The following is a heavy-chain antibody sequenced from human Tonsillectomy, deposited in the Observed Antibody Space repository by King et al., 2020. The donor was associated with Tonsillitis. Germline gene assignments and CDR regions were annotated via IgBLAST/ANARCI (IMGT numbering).Heavy chain of an antibody. J-gene: IGHJ6*03. D-gene: IGHD2-2*01. CDR1: GGSISSSSYY. Sequence: QLQESGPGLVKPSETLSLTCTVSGGSISSSSYYWGWIRQPPGKGLEWIGTIYYSGGTYYNPSLKSPVTISEDTSKNQFSLKLSSVTAADTAVYYCARHIHQGSYYYYYMDVWGKGTTVTVSS. CDR3: ARHIHQGSYYYYYMDV. V-gene: IGHV4-39*01. CDR2: IYYSGGT.